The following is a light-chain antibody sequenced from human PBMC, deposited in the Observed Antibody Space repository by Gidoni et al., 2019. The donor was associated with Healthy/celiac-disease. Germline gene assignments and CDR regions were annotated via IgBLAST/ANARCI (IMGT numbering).Light chain of an antibody. CDR3: AAWDDSLSGHVV. J-gene: IGLJ2*01. CDR2: RNN. Sequence: QSVLTQPSSASAPPGQRAAISCSGSSSNIGRNSVYWYQQLPGTAPKLLIYRNNQRPSGVPDRFSGSKSGTSASLAISGLRSEDEANYYCAAWDDSLSGHVVFGGGTKLTVL. V-gene: IGLV1-47*01. CDR1: SSNIGRNS.